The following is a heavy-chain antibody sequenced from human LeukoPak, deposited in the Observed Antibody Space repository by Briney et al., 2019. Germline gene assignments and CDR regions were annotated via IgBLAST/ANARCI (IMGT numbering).Heavy chain of an antibody. Sequence: SETLSLTCTVSGGSISSYYWSWLRQPPGKGLEWIGYIYNSESTKYNPSLKSRVTISVDTSKNQFSLKLSSVTAADTAVYYCARGYCSGGSCYPQGNWFDPWGQGTLVTVSS. D-gene: IGHD2-15*01. CDR2: IYNSEST. J-gene: IGHJ5*02. CDR1: GGSISSYY. CDR3: ARGYCSGGSCYPQGNWFDP. V-gene: IGHV4-59*08.